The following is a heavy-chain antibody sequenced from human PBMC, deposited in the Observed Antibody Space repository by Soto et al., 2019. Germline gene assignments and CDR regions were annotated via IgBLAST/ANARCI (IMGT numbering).Heavy chain of an antibody. J-gene: IGHJ6*03. CDR2: ISSSSSYI. Sequence: ESGGGLVKPGGSLRLSCAASGFTFSSYSMNWVRQAPGKELEWVSSISSSSSYIYYADSVKGRFTISRDNAKNSLYLQMNSLRAEDTAVYYCASQIAGRILYYMDVWGKGTTATVSS. V-gene: IGHV3-21*01. CDR3: ASQIAGRILYYMDV. CDR1: GFTFSSYS. D-gene: IGHD2-15*01.